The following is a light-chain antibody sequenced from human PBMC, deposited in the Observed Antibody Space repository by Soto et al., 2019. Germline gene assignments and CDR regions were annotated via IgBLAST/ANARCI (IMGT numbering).Light chain of an antibody. J-gene: IGKJ4*01. CDR3: QRYGSSPLS. CDR1: QSVSSSY. CDR2: GAT. Sequence: EIVMTQSPGTLSLSPGERATLSCRASQSVSSSYLAWYQQKHGKAPRLLIYGATSRATGIPDRFSGSGSGIDFTLTISRLEPEDSAVDYCQRYGSSPLSCGGGTKVEIK. V-gene: IGKV3-20*01.